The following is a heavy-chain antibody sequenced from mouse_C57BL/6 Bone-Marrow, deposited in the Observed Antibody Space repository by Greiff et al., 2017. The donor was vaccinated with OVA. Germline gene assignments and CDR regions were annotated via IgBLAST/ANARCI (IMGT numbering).Heavy chain of an antibody. J-gene: IGHJ1*03. CDR2: INPSNGGT. V-gene: IGHV1-53*01. Sequence: QVHVKQPGTELVKPGASVKLSCKASGYTFTSYWMHWVKQRPGQGLEWIGNINPSNGGTNYNEKFKSKATLTVDKSSSTAYMQLSSLTSEDSAVYYCASPNYYGSSYDVWGTGTTVTVSS. CDR3: ASPNYYGSSYDV. D-gene: IGHD1-1*01. CDR1: GYTFTSYW.